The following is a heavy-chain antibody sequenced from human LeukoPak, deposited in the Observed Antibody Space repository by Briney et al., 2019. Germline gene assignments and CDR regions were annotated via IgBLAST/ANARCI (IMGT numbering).Heavy chain of an antibody. CDR3: AREDTFEEAAAGGFDI. V-gene: IGHV4-59*01. CDR2: IYYSGST. CDR1: GGSISSYY. D-gene: IGHD6-13*01. J-gene: IGHJ3*02. Sequence: SETLSLTCTVSGGSISSYYWSWIRQPPGKGLEWIGYIYYSGSTNYNPSLKSRVTISVDTSKNQFSLKLSSVTAADTAVYYCAREDTFEEAAAGGFDIWGQGTMVTVSS.